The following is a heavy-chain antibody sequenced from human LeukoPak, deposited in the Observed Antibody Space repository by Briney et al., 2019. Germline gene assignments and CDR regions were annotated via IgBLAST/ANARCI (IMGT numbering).Heavy chain of an antibody. D-gene: IGHD2-2*01. CDR2: INHSGST. Sequence: PSETLSLTCAVYGGSFSGYYWSWIRQPPGKGLEWIGEINHSGSTNYNPSLKSRVTISVDTSKNQFSLKLSSVTAADTAVYYCTRSTSLDYGGQGTLVTVSS. CDR3: TRSTSLDY. J-gene: IGHJ4*02. CDR1: GGSFSGYY. V-gene: IGHV4-34*01.